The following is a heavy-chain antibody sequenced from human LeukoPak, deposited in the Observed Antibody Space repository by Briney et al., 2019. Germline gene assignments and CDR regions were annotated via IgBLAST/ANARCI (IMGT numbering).Heavy chain of an antibody. CDR2: VTPHSGNA. V-gene: IGHV1-8*01. Sequence: GASVNVSCKASGYTFTNYDISWVRQATGQGLEWMGWVTPHSGNAGSAQKFQGRVTMTRDISISTAYMELSSLKSEDTAVYYCARAAYSGYDFVWGQGTLVTVSS. J-gene: IGHJ4*02. CDR1: GYTFTNYD. CDR3: ARAAYSGYDFV. D-gene: IGHD5-12*01.